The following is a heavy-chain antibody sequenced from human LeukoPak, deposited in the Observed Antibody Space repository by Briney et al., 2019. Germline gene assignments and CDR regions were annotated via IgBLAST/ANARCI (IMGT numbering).Heavy chain of an antibody. D-gene: IGHD3-10*01. Sequence: ASVKVSCKASGYTLTSYYLHWVRQAPGQGLEWMGIMNPSGGSTSYAQKFHGRVTMTRDTSTSTVYMELSSLRSEDTAVYYCARAKDIDTKVSGSYYGGFDYWGQGTPVTVSS. J-gene: IGHJ4*02. V-gene: IGHV1-46*01. CDR1: GYTLTSYY. CDR2: MNPSGGST. CDR3: ARAKDIDTKVSGSYYGGFDY.